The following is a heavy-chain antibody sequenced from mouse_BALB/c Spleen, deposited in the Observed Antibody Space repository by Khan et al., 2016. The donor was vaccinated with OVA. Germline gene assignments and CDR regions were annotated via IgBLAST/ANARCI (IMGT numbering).Heavy chain of an antibody. Sequence: VQLQQSGTVLARPGASVKMSCKASGYTFTSYWMHWIKQRPGQGLEWIGAIYPRNSDTNYNQKFKGKAKMTAVTSTSTASLEINSLTNEDSAVYYCTRNGFGNYENWDYWGQGTTLTVSS. V-gene: IGHV1-5*01. CDR3: TRNGFGNYENWDY. D-gene: IGHD2-1*01. CDR2: IYPRNSDT. CDR1: GYTFTSYW. J-gene: IGHJ2*01.